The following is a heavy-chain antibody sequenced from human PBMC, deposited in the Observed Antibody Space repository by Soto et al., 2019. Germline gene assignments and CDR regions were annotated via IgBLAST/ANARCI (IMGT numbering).Heavy chain of an antibody. J-gene: IGHJ6*02. V-gene: IGHV3-48*02. CDR3: AREQLYCISTSCYHLGRIGTYYYYGMDV. CDR1: GFTFSSYS. CDR2: ISSSSSTI. D-gene: IGHD2-2*01. Sequence: EVQLVESGGGLVQPGGSLRLSCAASGFTFSSYSMNWVRQAPGKGLEWVSYISSSSSTIYYADSVKGRFTISRDNAKNSLYLQMNSLRDEDTAVYYCAREQLYCISTSCYHLGRIGTYYYYGMDVWGQGTTVTVSS.